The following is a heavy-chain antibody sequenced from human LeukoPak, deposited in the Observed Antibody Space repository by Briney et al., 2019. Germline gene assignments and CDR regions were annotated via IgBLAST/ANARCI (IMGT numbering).Heavy chain of an antibody. Sequence: ASVKVSCKASGGTFSSYAISWVRQAPGQGLEWMGGIIPIFGTANYAQKFQGRVTITADESTSTAYMELSSLRSEDTAVYYCARTSGSTSCYVCNWFDPWGQGTLVTVSS. J-gene: IGHJ5*02. CDR1: GGTFSSYA. D-gene: IGHD2-2*01. CDR3: ARTSGSTSCYVCNWFDP. CDR2: IIPIFGTA. V-gene: IGHV1-69*13.